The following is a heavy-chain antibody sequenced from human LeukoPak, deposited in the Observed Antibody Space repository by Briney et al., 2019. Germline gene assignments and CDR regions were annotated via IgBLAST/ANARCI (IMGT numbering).Heavy chain of an antibody. CDR3: ARHEIAATLKDY. Sequence: KPSETLSLTCAVSGYPISSGYYWGWVRQPPGNGLEWIGTIYHSGSTYYNPSLKSRVTISVDTSKNQFSLKLTSVTAADTAVYYCARHEIAATLKDYWGQGTLVTVSS. CDR2: IYHSGST. V-gene: IGHV4-38-2*01. D-gene: IGHD6-13*01. CDR1: GYPISSGYY. J-gene: IGHJ4*02.